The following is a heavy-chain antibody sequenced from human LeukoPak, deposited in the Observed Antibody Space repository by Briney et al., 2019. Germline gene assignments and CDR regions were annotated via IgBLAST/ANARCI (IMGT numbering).Heavy chain of an antibody. CDR2: IIPILGIA. CDR1: GGTFSSYA. D-gene: IGHD3-22*01. J-gene: IGHJ4*02. Sequence: GASVKVSCKASGGTFSSYAISWVRQAPGQGLEWMGGIIPILGIANYAQKFQGRVTITADKSTSTAYMELSSLRSEDTAVYYCARGADSSGYYYYFDYWGQGTLVTVSS. V-gene: IGHV1-69*10. CDR3: ARGADSSGYYYYFDY.